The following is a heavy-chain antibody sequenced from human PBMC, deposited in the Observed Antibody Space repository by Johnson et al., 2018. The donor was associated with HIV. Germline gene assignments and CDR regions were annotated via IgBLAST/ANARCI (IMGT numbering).Heavy chain of an antibody. CDR2: ISGSGSNT. Sequence: RLVESGGGVVQPGRSLRLSCAASGFTFSSYWMTWVRQAPGKGLEWVSIISGSGSNTYYADSVKGRFTISRDNSKNMLYLQMNSLIADDTAVYYCAREGDYYDSSGYWAAFDIWGQGTMVTVSS. V-gene: IGHV3-23*04. J-gene: IGHJ3*02. D-gene: IGHD3-22*01. CDR1: GFTFSSYW. CDR3: AREGDYYDSSGYWAAFDI.